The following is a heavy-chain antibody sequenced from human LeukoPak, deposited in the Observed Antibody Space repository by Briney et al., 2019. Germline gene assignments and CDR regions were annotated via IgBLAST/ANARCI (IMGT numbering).Heavy chain of an antibody. CDR2: IYYSGST. Sequence: SETLSLTCTVSGGSVSSGSYYWGWIRQPPGKGLEWIGYIYYSGSTNYNPSLKSRVTISVDTSKNQFSLKLSSVTAADTAVYYCARYWLLDSWFDPWGQGTLVTVSS. CDR1: GGSVSSGSYY. J-gene: IGHJ5*02. D-gene: IGHD3-9*01. V-gene: IGHV4-61*01. CDR3: ARYWLLDSWFDP.